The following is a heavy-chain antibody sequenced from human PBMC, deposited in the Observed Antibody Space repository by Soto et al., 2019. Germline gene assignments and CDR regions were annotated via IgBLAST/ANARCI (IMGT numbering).Heavy chain of an antibody. D-gene: IGHD3-10*01. CDR3: ARDMGLAYYYGSGYFDY. V-gene: IGHV3-7*01. J-gene: IGHJ4*02. CDR1: GFTFSSYW. Sequence: GGSLRLSCAASGFTFSSYWMSWVRQAPGKGLEWVANIKQDGSEKYYVDSVKGRFTISRDNAKNSLYLQMNSLRAEDTAVYYCARDMGLAYYYGSGYFDYWGQGTLVTVSS. CDR2: IKQDGSEK.